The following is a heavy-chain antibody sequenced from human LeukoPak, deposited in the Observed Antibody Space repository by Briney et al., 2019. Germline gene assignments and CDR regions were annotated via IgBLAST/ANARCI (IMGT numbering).Heavy chain of an antibody. V-gene: IGHV4-34*01. CDR2: IYYSGTT. D-gene: IGHD3-9*01. J-gene: IGHJ4*02. CDR1: GGSFSGYY. CDR3: AREAEYYDILTGHTPFDY. Sequence: SETLSLTCAVYGGSFSGYYWSWIRQPPGKGLEWIGSIYYSGTTHYNPSLESRVTMSVDTSKNQFSLKLNSVTAADTAVYYCAREAEYYDILTGHTPFDYWGQGTLVTVSS.